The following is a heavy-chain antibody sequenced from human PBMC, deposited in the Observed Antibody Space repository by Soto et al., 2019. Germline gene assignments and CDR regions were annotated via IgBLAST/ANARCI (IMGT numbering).Heavy chain of an antibody. CDR1: GGTFSSYA. Sequence: QVQLVQSGAEVKKPGSSVKVSCKASGGTFSSYAISWVRQAPGQGLEWMGGIIPIFGTANYAQKFQGRVTITADESTSTDYMELSSLRSEDTAVYYCARDSPDCSGGSCYSDYCYGMDVWGQGTTVTVSS. CDR2: IIPIFGTA. D-gene: IGHD2-15*01. CDR3: ARDSPDCSGGSCYSDYCYGMDV. V-gene: IGHV1-69*01. J-gene: IGHJ6*01.